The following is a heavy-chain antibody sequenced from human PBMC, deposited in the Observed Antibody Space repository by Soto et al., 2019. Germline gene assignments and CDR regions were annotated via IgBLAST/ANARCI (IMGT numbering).Heavy chain of an antibody. CDR1: GYTFTSYA. V-gene: IGHV1-3*05. J-gene: IGHJ4*02. CDR3: ARGSGPMIEWH. D-gene: IGHD3-22*01. Sequence: QVQLVQSGAEEKKPGASVKVSCKASGYTFTSYAMHWVRQAPGQRLEWMGWINSGNGNTKYSQKFQGRVTITRDTSASTAYMELSSLRSEDTAVYYCARGSGPMIEWHWGQGTLVTVSS. CDR2: INSGNGNT.